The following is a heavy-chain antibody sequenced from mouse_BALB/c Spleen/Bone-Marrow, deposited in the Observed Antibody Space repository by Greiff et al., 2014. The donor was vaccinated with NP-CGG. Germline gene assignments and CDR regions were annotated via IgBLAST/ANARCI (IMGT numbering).Heavy chain of an antibody. CDR1: GFSVTSYG. Sequence: VKLVESGPGLVAPSQSLSITCTVSGFSVTSYGVSWVRQPPGKGLEWLGVIWGDGSTNYHSALISRLSISKDNSKSQVLLKLNSLQTDDTATYYCAKQEGFSYAMDYWGQGTSVAVSS. J-gene: IGHJ4*01. V-gene: IGHV2-3*01. CDR2: IWGDGST. CDR3: AKQEGFSYAMDY.